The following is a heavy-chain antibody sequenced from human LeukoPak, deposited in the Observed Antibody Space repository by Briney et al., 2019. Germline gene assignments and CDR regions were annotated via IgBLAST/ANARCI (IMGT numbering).Heavy chain of an antibody. V-gene: IGHV4-59*01. Sequence: SETLSLTCTVSGASINTYYWSWIRQPPGKGLEWIGYIYYSGTTSYNPSLKTRVTISIDTSKNQFSLKLSSVTAADTAVYYCARVLRPMASQYYFDYWGRGTLVTVSS. CDR2: IYYSGTT. J-gene: IGHJ4*02. CDR1: GASINTYY. D-gene: IGHD3-10*01. CDR3: ARVLRPMASQYYFDY.